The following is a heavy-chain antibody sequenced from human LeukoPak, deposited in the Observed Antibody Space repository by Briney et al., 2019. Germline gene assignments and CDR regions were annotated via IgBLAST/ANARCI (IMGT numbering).Heavy chain of an antibody. CDR2: IKQDGSEK. D-gene: IGHD6-13*01. V-gene: IGHV3-7*01. CDR1: RFTFSSYW. CDR3: ARDPTTSSWYQGYFDY. J-gene: IGHJ4*02. Sequence: GGSLRLSCAASRFTFSSYWMSWVRQAPGKGLEWVANIKQDGSEKYYVDSVKGRFTISRDNAKNSLYLQMNSLRAEDTAVYYCARDPTTSSWYQGYFDYWGQGTLVTVSS.